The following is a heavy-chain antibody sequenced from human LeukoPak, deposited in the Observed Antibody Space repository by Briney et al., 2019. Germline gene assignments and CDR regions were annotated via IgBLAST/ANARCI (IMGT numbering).Heavy chain of an antibody. V-gene: IGHV1-69*13. Sequence: ASVKVSCKASGGTFSSYAISWVRQAPGQGLEWMGGIIPIFGTANYAQKLQGRVTITADESTSTAYMELSSLRSEDTAVYYCARVSQVATTPLFDYWGQGTLVTVSS. CDR2: IIPIFGTA. J-gene: IGHJ4*02. CDR1: GGTFSSYA. D-gene: IGHD5-12*01. CDR3: ARVSQVATTPLFDY.